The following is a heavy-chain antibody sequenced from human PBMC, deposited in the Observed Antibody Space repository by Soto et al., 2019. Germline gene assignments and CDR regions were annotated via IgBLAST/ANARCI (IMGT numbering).Heavy chain of an antibody. CDR3: ARGNDFWSGYSDDFDY. V-gene: IGHV3-21*01. D-gene: IGHD3-3*01. J-gene: IGHJ4*02. CDR1: GCTFSSYS. CDR2: ISSSSYI. Sequence: GGSLRRSGAACGCTFSSYSRKSVHQAPGKGLEWVSSISSSSYIYYADSVKGRFTISRDNPKNSLYLQMNSLRAEDTAVYYCARGNDFWSGYSDDFDYWGQGTLVTVSS.